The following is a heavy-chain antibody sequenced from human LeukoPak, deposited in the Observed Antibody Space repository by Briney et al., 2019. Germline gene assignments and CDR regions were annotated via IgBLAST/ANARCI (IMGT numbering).Heavy chain of an antibody. Sequence: PGGSLRLSCAASGFTFSSYAMSWVRQAPGKGLEWVSAISGSGGSTYYADSVKGRFTISRDNSKNTLYLQMNSLRAEDTAVYYCVLLYGSGSYYPSTQTQYYFDYWGQGTLVTVSS. D-gene: IGHD3-10*01. J-gene: IGHJ4*02. CDR2: ISGSGGST. CDR1: GFTFSSYA. V-gene: IGHV3-23*01. CDR3: VLLYGSGSYYPSTQTQYYFDY.